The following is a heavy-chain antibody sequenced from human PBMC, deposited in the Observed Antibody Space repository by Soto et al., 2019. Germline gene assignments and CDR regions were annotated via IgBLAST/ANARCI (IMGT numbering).Heavy chain of an antibody. CDR2: IIPIFGTA. CDR3: AREGAYYDILTGYSRNYYYYGMDV. V-gene: IGHV1-69*13. J-gene: IGHJ6*02. CDR1: GGTFSSYA. Sequence: SVKVSCKASGGTFSSYAISRVRQAPGQGLEWMGGIIPIFGTANYAQKFQGRVTITADESTSTAYMELSSLRSEDTAVYYCAREGAYYDILTGYSRNYYYYGMDVWGQGTTVTVSS. D-gene: IGHD3-9*01.